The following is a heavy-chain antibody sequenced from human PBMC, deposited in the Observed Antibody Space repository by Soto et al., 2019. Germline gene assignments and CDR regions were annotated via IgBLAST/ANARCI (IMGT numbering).Heavy chain of an antibody. Sequence: PSETLSLSCTVSGGSISSGGYYWSWIRQHPGKGLEWIGYIYYSGSTYYNPSLKSRVTISVDTSKNQFSLKLSSVTAADTAVYYWARSLGVAAAGPFDYWGQETLVTVSS. V-gene: IGHV4-31*03. J-gene: IGHJ4*02. D-gene: IGHD6-13*01. CDR1: GGSISSGGYY. CDR3: ARSLGVAAAGPFDY. CDR2: IYYSGST.